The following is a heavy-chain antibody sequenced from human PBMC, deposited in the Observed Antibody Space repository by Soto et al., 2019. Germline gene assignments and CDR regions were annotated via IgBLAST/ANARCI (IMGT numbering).Heavy chain of an antibody. CDR1: GFTFSSYA. Sequence: GGSLRLSCAASGFTFSSYAMSWVRQAPGKGLEWVSAIGGSGGSTYYEDSVNGRFTISRDNSKNTLYLQMNSLMAEDTDVYYCANSSPEYRSSWYVSYYYYYGMDVWGQGTTVTVSS. CDR2: IGGSGGST. D-gene: IGHD6-13*01. J-gene: IGHJ6*02. CDR3: ANSSPEYRSSWYVSYYYYYGMDV. V-gene: IGHV3-23*01.